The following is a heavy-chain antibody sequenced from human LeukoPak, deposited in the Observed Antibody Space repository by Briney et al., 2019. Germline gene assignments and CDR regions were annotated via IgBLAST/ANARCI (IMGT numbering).Heavy chain of an antibody. Sequence: SVKVSCKASGGTFSSYAISWVRQAPGRGLEWMGGIIPIFGTANYAQKFQGRVTITADESTSTAYMEPSSLRSEDTAVYYCASNDIVVVPAAAYNWFDPWGQGTLVTVSS. CDR3: ASNDIVVVPAAAYNWFDP. V-gene: IGHV1-69*13. CDR2: IIPIFGTA. D-gene: IGHD2-2*01. CDR1: GGTFSSYA. J-gene: IGHJ5*02.